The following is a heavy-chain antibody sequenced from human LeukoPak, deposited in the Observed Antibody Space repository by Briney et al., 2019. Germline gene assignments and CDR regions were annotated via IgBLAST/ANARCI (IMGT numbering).Heavy chain of an antibody. D-gene: IGHD3-10*01. CDR2: MSPNSGNT. CDR3: ARDSGSRADYYGSGSYYPDY. V-gene: IGHV1-8*02. J-gene: IGHJ4*02. Sequence: GASVKVSCKASGFTFTNFDINWVRQATGQGLEWMGRMSPNSGNTVYAQKFQGRVIMTRDTSTSTVYMDLSSLRSEDTAIYYCARDSGSRADYYGSGSYYPDYWGQGTLVTVSS. CDR1: GFTFTNFD.